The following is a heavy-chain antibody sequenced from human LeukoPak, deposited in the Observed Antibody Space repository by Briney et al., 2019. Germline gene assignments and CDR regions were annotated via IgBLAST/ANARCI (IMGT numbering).Heavy chain of an antibody. CDR3: ARDGWGTMVRGVLGYYFDY. CDR2: INPNSGGT. CDR1: GYTFTGYY. V-gene: IGHV1-2*02. D-gene: IGHD3-10*01. J-gene: IGHJ4*02. Sequence: ASVKVSCKASGYTFTGYYMHWVRQAPGQGLEWMGWINPNSGGTNYAQKFQGRVTMTRDTSISTAYMGLSRLRSDDTAVYYCARDGWGTMVRGVLGYYFDYWGQGTLVTVSS.